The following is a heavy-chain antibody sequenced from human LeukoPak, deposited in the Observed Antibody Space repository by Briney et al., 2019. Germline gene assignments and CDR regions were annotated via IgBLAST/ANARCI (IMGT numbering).Heavy chain of an antibody. CDR2: ITTSSQV. Sequence: GGSLRLSCAASEFIFSDYGMHWVRQAPGKGLEWVSSITTSSQVYYADSIKGRFSISRDNAKNSLYLQMNSLRAEDTAVYYCASIWSGSLDYWGQGTLVTVSS. CDR1: EFIFSDYG. D-gene: IGHD3-3*01. J-gene: IGHJ4*02. CDR3: ASIWSGSLDY. V-gene: IGHV3-69-1*01.